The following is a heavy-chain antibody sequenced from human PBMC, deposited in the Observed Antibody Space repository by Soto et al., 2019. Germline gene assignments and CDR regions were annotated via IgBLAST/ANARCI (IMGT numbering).Heavy chain of an antibody. CDR3: ARPLRGSGYVPLGPGGMDV. CDR2: IYYSGST. J-gene: IGHJ6*02. CDR1: GGSISSSSYY. Sequence: SETLSLTCTVSGGSISSSSYYWGWIRQPPGKGLEWIGSIYYSGSTYYNPSLKSRVTISVDTSKNQFSLKLSSVTAADTAVYYCARPLRGSGYVPLGPGGMDVWGQGTTVTVSS. D-gene: IGHD3-3*01. V-gene: IGHV4-39*01.